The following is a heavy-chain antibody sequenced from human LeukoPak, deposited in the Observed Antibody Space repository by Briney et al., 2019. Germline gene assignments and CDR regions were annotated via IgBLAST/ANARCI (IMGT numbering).Heavy chain of an antibody. D-gene: IGHD5-12*01. Sequence: PGGSLRLSCAASGVTFSDCNMSWIRQAPGKGLEWVAYISSRSGTVHYADSVKGRFTISGDNSKNTLYLQMNSLRAEDTAVYYCARDRIPGGYDSGIFDYWGQGTLVTVSS. V-gene: IGHV3-11*04. CDR3: ARDRIPGGYDSGIFDY. CDR2: ISSRSGTV. J-gene: IGHJ4*02. CDR1: GVTFSDCN.